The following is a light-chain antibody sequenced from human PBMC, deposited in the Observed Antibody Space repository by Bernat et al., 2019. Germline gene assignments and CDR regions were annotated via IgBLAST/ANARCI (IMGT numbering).Light chain of an antibody. V-gene: IGLV2-8*01. CDR1: SSDVGGYNY. CDR2: EVN. CDR3: SSYTTSNTWV. Sequence: QSALTQPPSASGSPGQSVTISCTGTSSDVGGYNYVSWYQQYPGKAPKLIIYEVNKRPSGVPARFSGSKSGNTASLTVSGLQAEDEADYSCSSYTTSNTWVFGGGSKLTVL. J-gene: IGLJ3*02.